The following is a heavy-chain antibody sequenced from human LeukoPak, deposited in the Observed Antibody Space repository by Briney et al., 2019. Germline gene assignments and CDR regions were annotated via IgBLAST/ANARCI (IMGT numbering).Heavy chain of an antibody. V-gene: IGHV4-34*01. Sequence: PWATLSLTSAVCGGSFSGYYWSGSRPPRGKGLEWIGEINHSGSTNYNPSLKSRVAISVDTSKTQFSLKLSSVTAADTAVYYCARAGDIVVVPAGDYYYGMDAWGQGTTVTVS. D-gene: IGHD2-2*01. CDR3: ARAGDIVVVPAGDYYYGMDA. CDR2: INHSGST. J-gene: IGHJ6*02. CDR1: GGSFSGYY.